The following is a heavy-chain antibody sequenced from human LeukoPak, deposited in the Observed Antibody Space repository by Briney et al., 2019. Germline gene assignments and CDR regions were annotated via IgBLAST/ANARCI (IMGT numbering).Heavy chain of an antibody. CDR1: GGSISSGSYY. J-gene: IGHJ4*02. D-gene: IGHD3-22*01. CDR3: ARDPGNHYYDSSGYTD. V-gene: IGHV4-61*02. Sequence: SETLSLTCAVSGGSISSGSYYWSWIRQPAGKGLEWIGRIYTSGSTNYNPSLKSRVTISVDTSKNQFSLKLSSVTAADTAVYYCARDPGNHYYDSSGYTDWGQGTLVTVSS. CDR2: IYTSGST.